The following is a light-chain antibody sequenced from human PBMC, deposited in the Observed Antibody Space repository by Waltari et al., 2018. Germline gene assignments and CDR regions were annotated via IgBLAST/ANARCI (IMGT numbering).Light chain of an antibody. J-gene: IGKJ1*01. Sequence: DIFLTQSPGTLSLSPGEGATLPFRASQSIRRFLAWYQQKPGQAPRLLIYDASTRATGIPDRFSGSGSGTDFSLTISRLEPEDFAVYYCQKYGTLPATFGQGTKVEIK. CDR3: QKYGTLPAT. V-gene: IGKV3-20*01. CDR2: DAS. CDR1: QSIRRF.